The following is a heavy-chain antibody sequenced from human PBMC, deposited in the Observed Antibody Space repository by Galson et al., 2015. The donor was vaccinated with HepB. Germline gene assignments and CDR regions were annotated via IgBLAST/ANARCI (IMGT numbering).Heavy chain of an antibody. Sequence: TLSLTCTVSGGSISSGGYYWSWIRQHPGEGLEWIGYIYYSGSTYYNPSLKSRVTISVDTSKNQFSLKLSSVTAADTAVYYCARDSIFEGFDPWGQGTLVTVSA. D-gene: IGHD3-3*01. V-gene: IGHV4-31*03. CDR2: IYYSGST. CDR1: GGSISSGGYY. CDR3: ARDSIFEGFDP. J-gene: IGHJ5*02.